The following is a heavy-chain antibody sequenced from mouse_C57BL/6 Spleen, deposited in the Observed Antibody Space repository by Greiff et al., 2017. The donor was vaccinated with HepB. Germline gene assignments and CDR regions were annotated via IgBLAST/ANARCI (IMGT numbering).Heavy chain of an antibody. CDR1: GYTFTDYY. D-gene: IGHD2-1*01. V-gene: IGHV1-19*01. J-gene: IGHJ2*01. CDR3: ARSLYGTPRDYFDY. CDR2: INPYNGGT. Sequence: EVQLQQSGPVLVKPGASVKMSCKASGYTFTDYYMNWVKQSHGKSLEWIGVINPYNGGTSYNQKFKGKATLTVDKSSSTAYMELNSLTSEDSAVYYCARSLYGTPRDYFDYWGQGTTLTVSS.